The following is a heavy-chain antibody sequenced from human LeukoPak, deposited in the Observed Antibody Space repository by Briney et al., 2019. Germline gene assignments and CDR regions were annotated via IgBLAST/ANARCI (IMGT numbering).Heavy chain of an antibody. D-gene: IGHD3-3*01. V-gene: IGHV4-59*01. CDR1: GGSFSGYY. CDR3: ARGGGNWFDP. Sequence: SETLSLTCAVYGGSFSGYYWSWLRQPPGKGLEWIGYIYYSGSTNYNPSLKSRVTISVDTSKNQFSLKLSSVTAADTAVYYCARGGGNWFDPWGQGTLVTVSS. J-gene: IGHJ5*02. CDR2: IYYSGST.